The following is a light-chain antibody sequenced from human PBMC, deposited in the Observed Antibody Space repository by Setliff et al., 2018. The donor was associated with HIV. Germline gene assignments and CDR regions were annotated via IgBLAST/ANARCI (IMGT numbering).Light chain of an antibody. CDR2: DVN. J-gene: IGLJ1*01. V-gene: IGLV2-11*01. Sequence: HSALAQPPSVSGSPGQSVTISCTGTSSDIGVYNYVSWYQQHTGRAPKPMIYDVNKRPSGFPGRFSGSKSGNAASLTISGLRAEDEADYYCQSYDSSLKYVFGTGTKVTVL. CDR1: SSDIGVYNY. CDR3: QSYDSSLKYV.